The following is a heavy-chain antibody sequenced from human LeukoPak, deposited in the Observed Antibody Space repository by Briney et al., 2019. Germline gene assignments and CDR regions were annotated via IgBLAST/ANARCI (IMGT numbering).Heavy chain of an antibody. V-gene: IGHV3-30*02. CDR2: IRYDGSNK. D-gene: IGHD6-19*01. Sequence: GGSLRLSCAASGFTFSSYGMHWVRQAPGKGLEWVAFIRYDGSNKYYADSVKGRFTISRDNSKNTLYLQMNSLRAEDTAVYYCAKAAGTVYNWFDPWGQGTLVTVSS. CDR3: AKAAGTVYNWFDP. CDR1: GFTFSSYG. J-gene: IGHJ5*02.